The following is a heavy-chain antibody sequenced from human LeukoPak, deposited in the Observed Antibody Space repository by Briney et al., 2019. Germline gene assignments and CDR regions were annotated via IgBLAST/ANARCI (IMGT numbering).Heavy chain of an antibody. CDR3: AKAIRPTRLDY. D-gene: IGHD5-12*01. CDR2: MYSGGSS. V-gene: IGHV3-53*01. J-gene: IGHJ4*02. Sequence: GGSLRLSCAASQFSVSTSYMSGVRQAPGKGLEWVSVMYSGGSSYNADSVKGRFTISRDNSKNTLYLQMDSLRVEDTAVYYCAKAIRPTRLDYWGQGTLVTVSS. CDR1: QFSVSTSY.